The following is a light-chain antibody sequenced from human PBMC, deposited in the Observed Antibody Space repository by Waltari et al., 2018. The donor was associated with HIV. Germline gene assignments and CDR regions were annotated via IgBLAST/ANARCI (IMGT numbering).Light chain of an antibody. CDR2: GAS. V-gene: IGKV3-11*01. CDR1: QSVSTY. Sequence: EIVLTPSPAPLSLSPGERAPLSCRASQSVSTYLAWYQQQPGQAPRFLIYGASSRATGSPARFSGSGSGTDFTLTISSREPGDFGVYYCHQRSNWPITFGQGTRLEIK. CDR3: HQRSNWPIT. J-gene: IGKJ5*01.